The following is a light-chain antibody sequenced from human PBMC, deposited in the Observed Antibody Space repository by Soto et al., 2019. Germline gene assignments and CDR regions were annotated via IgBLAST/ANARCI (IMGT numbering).Light chain of an antibody. CDR2: EVT. CDR1: SNDIGGYNF. V-gene: IGLV2-14*01. Sequence: QSVLTQPASVSGSPGQSITISCTGTSNDIGGYNFVSWSQQHPGKAPKLIIYEVTNRPSGVSNRFSGSKSGNTASLTISGLQADDEADYYCSSYTNTTTWVFGGGTKLTVL. CDR3: SSYTNTTTWV. J-gene: IGLJ3*02.